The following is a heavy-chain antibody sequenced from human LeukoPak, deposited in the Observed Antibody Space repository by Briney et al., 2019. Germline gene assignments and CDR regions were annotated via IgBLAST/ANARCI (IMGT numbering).Heavy chain of an antibody. CDR2: ISGSGGGGST. CDR1: GFTFSSYA. V-gene: IGHV3-23*01. D-gene: IGHD1-26*01. Sequence: GGSLRLSCAASGFTFSSYAMSWVRQAPGKGLEWVSAISGSGGGGSTYYADSVKGRFTISRDNSRNTLFLQMNSLTAEDTAVYYCVRDLGGRSGHWGQGTLVTVSS. CDR3: VRDLGGRSGH. J-gene: IGHJ4*02.